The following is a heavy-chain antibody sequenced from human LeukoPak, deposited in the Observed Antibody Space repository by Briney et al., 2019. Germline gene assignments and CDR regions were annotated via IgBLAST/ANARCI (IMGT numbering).Heavy chain of an antibody. CDR1: GFTFSTYA. CDR3: AKDGYCSSTSCLGDYYYNYYMDV. Sequence: GGSLRLSCAASGFTFSTYAMSWVCQAPGKGLNWVSTITGSGGTTYCADSVKGRFTISRDNSKNTLYLQMNSLRAEDTAVYYCAKDGYCSSTSCLGDYYYNYYMDVWGKGTTVTVSS. D-gene: IGHD2-2*01. V-gene: IGHV3-23*01. J-gene: IGHJ6*03. CDR2: ITGSGGTT.